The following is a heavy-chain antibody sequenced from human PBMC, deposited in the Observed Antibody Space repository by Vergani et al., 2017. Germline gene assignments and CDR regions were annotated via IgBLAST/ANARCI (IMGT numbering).Heavy chain of an antibody. D-gene: IGHD6-19*01. CDR3: ARGRRGEQWLPTLSFDY. CDR2: INPNSGGT. J-gene: IGHJ4*02. Sequence: QVQLVQSGAEVKKPGASVKVSCKASGYTFTGYYMHWVRQAPGQGLEWMGWINPNSGGTNYAQKFQGRVTMTRDTSISTAYMELSRLRSDDTAVYYCARGRRGEQWLPTLSFDYWGQGTLVTVSS. V-gene: IGHV1-2*02. CDR1: GYTFTGYY.